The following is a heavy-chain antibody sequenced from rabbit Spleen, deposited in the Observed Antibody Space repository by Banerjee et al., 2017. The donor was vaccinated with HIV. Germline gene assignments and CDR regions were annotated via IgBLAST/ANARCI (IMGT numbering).Heavy chain of an antibody. D-gene: IGHD8-1*01. CDR3: ARDSGSSFSSYGMDL. CDR1: GFSFSNKAV. CDR2: IYGGSGGGT. Sequence: QSLEESGGDLVKPGASLTLTCTASGFSFSNKAVMCWVRQAPGKGLEWIACIYGGSGGGTKYASWAKGRFTVSKTASTTVTLQMTSLAAADTATYFCARDSGSSFSSYGMDLWGPGTLVTVS. V-gene: IGHV1S40*01. J-gene: IGHJ6*01.